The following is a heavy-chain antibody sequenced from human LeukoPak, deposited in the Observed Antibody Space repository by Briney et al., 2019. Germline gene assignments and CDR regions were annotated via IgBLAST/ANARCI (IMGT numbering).Heavy chain of an antibody. CDR2: IYSGGST. CDR1: GFTFTSYA. CDR3: ARGCLPP. Sequence: GGSPRLSCAASGFTFTSYAMSWVRQAPGKGLQCVSVIYSGGSTYYSDSVKGRFAISRDNSENMLYLQMNSLRAEDTAVYYCARGCLPPWGQGTLVTVSS. D-gene: IGHD4/OR15-4a*01. V-gene: IGHV3-23*03. J-gene: IGHJ5*02.